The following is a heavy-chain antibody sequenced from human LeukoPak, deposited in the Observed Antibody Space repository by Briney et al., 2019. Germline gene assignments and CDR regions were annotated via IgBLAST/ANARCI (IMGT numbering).Heavy chain of an antibody. Sequence: SVKVSCKASGGTFSSYAISWVRQAPGQGLEWMGGIIPIFGTANYAQKFQGRVTITTDESTSTAYMELSSLRSEDTAVYYCARVEGNYAAPFDYWGQGTLVTASS. CDR2: IIPIFGTA. V-gene: IGHV1-69*05. CDR3: ARVEGNYAAPFDY. D-gene: IGHD1-7*01. CDR1: GGTFSSYA. J-gene: IGHJ4*02.